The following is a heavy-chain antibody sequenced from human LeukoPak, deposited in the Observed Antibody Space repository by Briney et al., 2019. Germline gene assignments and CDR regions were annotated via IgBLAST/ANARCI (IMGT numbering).Heavy chain of an antibody. Sequence: GASVKVSCKASGYTFTSYDINWVRQATGQGLEWMGLMNPNSGNTGYAQKFQGRVTMTRNTSISTAYMELSSLRSEDTAVYYCARGGYYYGSGSYYNFDYWGQGTLVTVSS. CDR3: ARGGYYYGSGSYYNFDY. CDR2: MNPNSGNT. CDR1: GYTFTSYD. D-gene: IGHD3-10*01. J-gene: IGHJ4*02. V-gene: IGHV1-8*01.